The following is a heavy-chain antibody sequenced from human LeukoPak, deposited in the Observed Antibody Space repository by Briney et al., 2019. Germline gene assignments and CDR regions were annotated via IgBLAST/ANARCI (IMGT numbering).Heavy chain of an antibody. Sequence: ASVKVSCKASGYTFTSYAMHWVRQAPGQRLEWMGWINAGNGNTKYSQKFQGRVTITRDTSASTAYMELSSLRSEDTAVYYCARDWCLRDYGGNSGCAFDIWGQGTMVTVSS. V-gene: IGHV1-3*01. CDR1: GYTFTSYA. J-gene: IGHJ3*02. CDR2: INAGNGNT. CDR3: ARDWCLRDYGGNSGCAFDI. D-gene: IGHD4-23*01.